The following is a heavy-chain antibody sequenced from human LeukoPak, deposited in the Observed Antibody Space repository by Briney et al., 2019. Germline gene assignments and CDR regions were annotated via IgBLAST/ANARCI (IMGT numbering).Heavy chain of an antibody. Sequence: ASVKVSCKASGSTFANYYMHWVRQAPGQGLQWMGVITPSGGTTSFAQNFQGRVTMTGNTSTSTVYMELSSLRSEDTAEYYCASGSGTYSPDYWGQGTLVTVSS. CDR3: ASGSGTYSPDY. D-gene: IGHD1-26*01. CDR1: GSTFANYY. J-gene: IGHJ4*02. V-gene: IGHV1-46*03. CDR2: ITPSGGTT.